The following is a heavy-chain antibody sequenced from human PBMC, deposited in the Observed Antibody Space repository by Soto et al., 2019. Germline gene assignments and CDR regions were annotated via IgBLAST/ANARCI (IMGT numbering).Heavy chain of an antibody. CDR1: GGSISSYH. CDR3: ARSYSGTFYGYDT. Sequence: QSFTCTVCGGSISSYHWSWIRQSPGKGLEWIGYVFYTGSTKYNPALKRRVTISVDTSKNQFSLKLSSVSAADTGLYYCARSYSGTFYGYDTWGQGILVTVSS. V-gene: IGHV4-59*01. CDR2: VFYTGST. J-gene: IGHJ5*02. D-gene: IGHD1-26*01.